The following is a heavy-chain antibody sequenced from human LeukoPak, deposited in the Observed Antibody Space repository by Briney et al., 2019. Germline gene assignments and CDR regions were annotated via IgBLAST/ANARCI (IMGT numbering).Heavy chain of an antibody. CDR3: ARDVIGNYYYYYGMDV. V-gene: IGHV3-66*01. D-gene: IGHD3-16*02. Sequence: GGSLRLSCAASGFTVSSNYMSWVRQAPGKGLEWVSVIYSGGSTYYADSVKGRFTISRDNSKNTLYLQMNSLRAEDTAVYYCARDVIGNYYYYYGMDVWGQGTTVTVSS. J-gene: IGHJ6*02. CDR1: GFTVSSNY. CDR2: IYSGGST.